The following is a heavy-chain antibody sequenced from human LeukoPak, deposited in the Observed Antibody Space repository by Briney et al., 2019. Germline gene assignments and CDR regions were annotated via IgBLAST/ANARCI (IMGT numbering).Heavy chain of an antibody. CDR3: ARQHGPAAIAYYFDY. Sequence: SETLSLTCTVSGGSISSYYWGWIRQPPGKGLEWIGSIYYSGSTYYNPSLKSRVTISVDTSKNQFSLKLSSVTAADTAVYYCARQHGPAAIAYYFDYWGQGTLVTVSS. D-gene: IGHD2-2*01. CDR1: GGSISSYY. CDR2: IYYSGST. J-gene: IGHJ4*02. V-gene: IGHV4-39*01.